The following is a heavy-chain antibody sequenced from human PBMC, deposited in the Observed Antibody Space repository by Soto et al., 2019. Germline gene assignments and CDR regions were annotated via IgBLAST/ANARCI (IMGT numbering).Heavy chain of an antibody. CDR1: GGTFSSYA. V-gene: IGHV1-69*13. D-gene: IGHD2-15*01. CDR2: IIPIFGTA. Sequence: ASVKVSCKASGGTFSSYAISWVRQAPGQGLEWMGGIIPIFGTANYAQKFQGRVTITADESTSTAYMELSSLRSEDTAVYYCARELGGGDDIVVVVAAGYGMDVWGQGTTVTVSS. J-gene: IGHJ6*02. CDR3: ARELGGGDDIVVVVAAGYGMDV.